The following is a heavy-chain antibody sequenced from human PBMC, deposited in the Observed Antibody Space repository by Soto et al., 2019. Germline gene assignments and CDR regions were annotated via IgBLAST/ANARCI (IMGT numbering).Heavy chain of an antibody. Sequence: SETLSLTCAVSGGSISSSNWRSWVRQPPGKGLEWIGEIYHSGSTNYNPSLKSRVTISVDKSKNQFSLKLSSVTAADTAVYYCAREGVYYDSSGYYSHPFDYWGQGTLVTVSS. CDR1: GGSISSSNW. CDR3: AREGVYYDSSGYYSHPFDY. V-gene: IGHV4-4*02. J-gene: IGHJ4*02. CDR2: IYHSGST. D-gene: IGHD3-22*01.